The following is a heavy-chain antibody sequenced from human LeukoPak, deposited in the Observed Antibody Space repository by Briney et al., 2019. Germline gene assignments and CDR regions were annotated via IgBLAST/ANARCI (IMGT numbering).Heavy chain of an antibody. V-gene: IGHV5-51*01. CDR3: ARCKAVAGTINAFDF. J-gene: IGHJ3*01. Sequence: GASLKISCKGSGYSFTSYWIGWVRQMPGKDLEWMGIIYPGDSEARYSPSFRGQVAISADKSINTAYLQWSSLKASDTAMYYCARCKAVAGTINAFDFWGQGTMVTVSS. CDR2: IYPGDSEA. CDR1: GYSFTSYW. D-gene: IGHD6-19*01.